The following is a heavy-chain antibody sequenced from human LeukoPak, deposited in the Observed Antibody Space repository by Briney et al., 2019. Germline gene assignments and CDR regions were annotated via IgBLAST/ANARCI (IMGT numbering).Heavy chain of an antibody. Sequence: SETLSLTCTVSGGSISSSSYYWGWIRQPPGKGLEWIGSIYYSGSTYYNPSLKSRVTISVDTSKNQFSLKLSSVTAADTAVYYCALTYYYDSSGTRTFDYWGQGTLVTVSS. D-gene: IGHD3-22*01. V-gene: IGHV4-39*01. CDR2: IYYSGST. CDR3: ALTYYYDSSGTRTFDY. J-gene: IGHJ4*02. CDR1: GGSISSSSYY.